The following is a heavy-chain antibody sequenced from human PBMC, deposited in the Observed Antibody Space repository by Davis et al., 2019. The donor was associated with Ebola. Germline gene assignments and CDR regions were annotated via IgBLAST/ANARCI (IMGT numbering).Heavy chain of an antibody. CDR3: ARVRGNFWSGYSGMDV. V-gene: IGHV3-74*01. CDR2: IIRDGSGT. CDR1: GFSISTYW. J-gene: IGHJ6*02. D-gene: IGHD3-3*01. Sequence: GESLKISCAASGFSISTYWMYWVRQAPGKGLVRVSRIIRDGSGTYYADSVKGRLTISRANAKNTLYLQMNSLRVEDTAVYYCARVRGNFWSGYSGMDVWGQGTTVTVSS.